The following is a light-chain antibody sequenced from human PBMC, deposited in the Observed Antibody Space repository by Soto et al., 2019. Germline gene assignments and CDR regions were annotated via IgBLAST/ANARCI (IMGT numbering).Light chain of an antibody. CDR1: SSDVGGYND. J-gene: IGLJ1*01. CDR3: SSYTSSSSYV. CDR2: DVS. Sequence: QSALTQPASVSGSPGQSITISCTGTSSDVGGYNDVSWYQQHPGKAPKLMIYDVSNRPSGVSNLFSGSKSGNTASLTISGLQAEDEADYYCSSYTSSSSYVFGAGTKLTVL. V-gene: IGLV2-14*01.